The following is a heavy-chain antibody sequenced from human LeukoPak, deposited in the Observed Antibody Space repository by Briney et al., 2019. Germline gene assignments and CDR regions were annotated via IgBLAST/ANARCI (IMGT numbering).Heavy chain of an antibody. V-gene: IGHV4-59*01. J-gene: IGHJ6*02. CDR3: ARDSCSSSSCYSDCYFGMDV. CDR2: IFYNGST. Sequence: SETLSLTCTVSGGFISGYYWTWIRQPPGKGLEWVGYIFYNGSTNYNPSLKSRVTISLDMSTKQFSLRLSSVTAADTAVYYCARDSCSSSSCYSDCYFGMDVWGQGTTVTVSS. D-gene: IGHD2-2*01. CDR1: GGFISGYY.